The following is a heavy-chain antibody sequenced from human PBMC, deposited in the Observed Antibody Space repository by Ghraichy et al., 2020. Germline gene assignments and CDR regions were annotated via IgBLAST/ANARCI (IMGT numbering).Heavy chain of an antibody. CDR2: IWYDGSNK. D-gene: IGHD5-18*01. CDR1: GFTFSSYG. V-gene: IGHV3-33*01. Sequence: GESLNISCAASGFTFSSYGMHWVRQAPGKGLEWVAVIWYDGSNKYYADSVKGRFTISRDNSKNTLYLQMNSLRAEDTAVYYCARGLWISYGEYFDYWGQGTLVTVSS. J-gene: IGHJ4*02. CDR3: ARGLWISYGEYFDY.